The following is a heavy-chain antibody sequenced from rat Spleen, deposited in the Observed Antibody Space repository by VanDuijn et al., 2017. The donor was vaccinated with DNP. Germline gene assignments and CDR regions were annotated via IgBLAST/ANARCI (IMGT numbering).Heavy chain of an antibody. D-gene: IGHD1-1*01. CDR2: INTAGST. Sequence: EVQLQESGPGLVKPSQSLSLTCSVTGYSITRSYRWNWIRKFPGNKLEWIGYINTAGSTNYNPSLKSRISITRDTSENQFFLHLNSVTTEDTATYYCARWVRYFDSWGQGVMVTVSS. CDR3: ARWVRYFDS. V-gene: IGHV3-3*01. CDR1: GYSITRSYR. J-gene: IGHJ2*01.